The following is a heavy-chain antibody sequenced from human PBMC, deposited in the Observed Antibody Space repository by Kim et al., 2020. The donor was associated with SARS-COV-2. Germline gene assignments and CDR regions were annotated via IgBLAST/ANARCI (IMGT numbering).Heavy chain of an antibody. D-gene: IGHD5-12*01. J-gene: IGHJ4*02. V-gene: IGHV4-31*03. CDR1: GGSISSGGYY. CDR2: IYYSGST. Sequence: SETLSLTCTVSGGSISSGGYYWSWIRQHPGKGLEWIGYIYYSGSTYYNPSLKSRVTISVDTSKNQFSLKLSSVTAADTAVYYCARGLRDGYRYAAYYFDYWGQGTLVTVSS. CDR3: ARGLRDGYRYAAYYFDY.